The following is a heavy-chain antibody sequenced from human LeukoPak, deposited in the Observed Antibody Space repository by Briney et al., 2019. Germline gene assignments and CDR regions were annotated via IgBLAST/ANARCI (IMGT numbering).Heavy chain of an antibody. CDR3: ARGHTGQNWFDP. CDR2: IHVTGRT. Sequence: PSETLSLTCTVSGGSISSYYWSWIRQPPGKGLEWIGRIHVTGRTDYNPSLKSRVAVSLDTAKNQYSLQLSSVSAADTAIYYCARGHTGQNWFDPWGQGTLVTVSS. V-gene: IGHV4-4*07. D-gene: IGHD2-8*02. CDR1: GGSISSYY. J-gene: IGHJ5*02.